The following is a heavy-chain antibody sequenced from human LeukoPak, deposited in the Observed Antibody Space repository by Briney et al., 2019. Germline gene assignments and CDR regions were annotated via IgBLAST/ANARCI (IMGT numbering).Heavy chain of an antibody. CDR2: ISGSGGST. D-gene: IGHD1-26*01. CDR1: GFAFSSYA. Sequence: PGGSLRLSCAASGFAFSSYAMSWVRQAPGKGLEWVSAISGSGGSTYYADSVKGRFTISRDNSKNTLYLQMNSLRAEDTAVYYCARIPIVGATYFDYWGQGTLVTVSS. V-gene: IGHV3-23*01. CDR3: ARIPIVGATYFDY. J-gene: IGHJ4*02.